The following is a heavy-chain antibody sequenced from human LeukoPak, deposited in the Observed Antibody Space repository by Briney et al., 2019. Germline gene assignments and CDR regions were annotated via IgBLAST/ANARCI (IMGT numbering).Heavy chain of an antibody. V-gene: IGHV4-39*01. CDR2: IYYSGRT. CDR1: GDSVSRSDSY. J-gene: IGHJ1*01. CDR3: ARRRYYDSSGYLE. Sequence: SETLSLTCTIFGDSVSRSDSYWDWIRQPPGKGLEWIGTIYYSGRTYYSPSLKSRVTLSVDMSNNQFSPTLSSVTAADTALYFCARRRYYDSSGYLEWGQGTLVTVSS. D-gene: IGHD3-22*01.